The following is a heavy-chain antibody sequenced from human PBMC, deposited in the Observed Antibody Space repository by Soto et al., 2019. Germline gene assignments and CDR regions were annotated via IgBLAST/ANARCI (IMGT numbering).Heavy chain of an antibody. D-gene: IGHD3-22*01. Sequence: GESLKISCKGSGYSFTSYWISWVRQMPWKGLEWMGRIDPSDSYTNYSPSFQGHVTISADKSISTAYLQWSSLKASDTAMYYCARWHSSGYSEPFYGMDVWGQGTTVTVSS. CDR2: IDPSDSYT. J-gene: IGHJ6*02. CDR3: ARWHSSGYSEPFYGMDV. CDR1: GYSFTSYW. V-gene: IGHV5-10-1*01.